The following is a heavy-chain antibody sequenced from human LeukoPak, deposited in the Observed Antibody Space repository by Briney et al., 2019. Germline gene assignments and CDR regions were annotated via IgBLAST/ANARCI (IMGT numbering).Heavy chain of an antibody. D-gene: IGHD4-17*01. V-gene: IGHV3-66*01. Sequence: GRSLRLSCAASGFTVSSNYMSWVRQAPGKGLEWVSVIYSGGSTYYADSVKGRFTISRDNSKNTLYLQMNSLRAEDTAVYYCARTDYGDYVFDYWGQGTLVTVSS. CDR2: IYSGGST. CDR3: ARTDYGDYVFDY. J-gene: IGHJ4*02. CDR1: GFTVSSNY.